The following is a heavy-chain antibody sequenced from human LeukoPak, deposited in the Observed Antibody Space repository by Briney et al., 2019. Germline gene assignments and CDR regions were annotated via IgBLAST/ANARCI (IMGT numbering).Heavy chain of an antibody. D-gene: IGHD2-2*01. CDR3: ARGYCSSTSCSIDY. Sequence: GGSLRLSCAASGFTFSSHSMNWVRQAPGKGLEWVSSITSSGNYMYYADSVKGRFTISRDNAKNSLYLQMNSLRAEDTAVYYCARGYCSSTSCSIDYWCQGTLVTVSS. V-gene: IGHV3-21*01. CDR1: GFTFSSHS. J-gene: IGHJ4*02. CDR2: ITSSGNYM.